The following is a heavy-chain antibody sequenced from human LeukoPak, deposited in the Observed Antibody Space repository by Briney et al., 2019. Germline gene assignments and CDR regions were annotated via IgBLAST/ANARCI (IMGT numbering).Heavy chain of an antibody. CDR3: ARLQEWELLYYFDY. Sequence: PSETLSLTCTVSGGSISSSRYYSGWISQPPGKGLEWIGSIYYSGNTYYNPSLKSRVTISVDTSKNQFSLKLSSVTAADTAVYYCARLQEWELLYYFDYWGQGTLVTVSS. D-gene: IGHD1-26*01. CDR2: IYYSGNT. J-gene: IGHJ4*02. V-gene: IGHV4-39*01. CDR1: GGSISSSRYY.